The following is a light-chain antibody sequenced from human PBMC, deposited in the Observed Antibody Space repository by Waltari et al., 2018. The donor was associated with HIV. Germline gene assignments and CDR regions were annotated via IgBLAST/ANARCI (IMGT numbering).Light chain of an antibody. V-gene: IGKV1-5*03. CDR3: QQYNNYWT. J-gene: IGKJ1*01. Sequence: DIQMTQSPSTLSASVGDRVTITCRASQCVSRWLAWYQQKPGKAPKLLIDKASSLESGVPSRLSGSGSGTEFTLTISSLQPDDFATYYCQQYNNYWTFGQGTKVEI. CDR1: QCVSRW. CDR2: KAS.